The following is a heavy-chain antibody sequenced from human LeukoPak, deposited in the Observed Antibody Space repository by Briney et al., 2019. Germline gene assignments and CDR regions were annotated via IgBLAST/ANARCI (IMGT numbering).Heavy chain of an antibody. V-gene: IGHV4-61*02. Sequence: SETLSLTCTVSGGSISSGSYYWSWIRQPAGKGLEWIWRIYTSGSTNYNPSLKSRVTISVDTSKNQFSLKLSSVTAADTAVYYCARESLTDLCDYWGQGTLVTVSS. J-gene: IGHJ4*02. CDR2: IYTSGST. CDR3: ARESLTDLCDY. CDR1: GGSISSGSYY. D-gene: IGHD2-21*02.